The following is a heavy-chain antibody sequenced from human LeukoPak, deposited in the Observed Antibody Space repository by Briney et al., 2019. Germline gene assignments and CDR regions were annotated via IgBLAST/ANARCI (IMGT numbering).Heavy chain of an antibody. CDR3: ARYPAYKTTNVQYYYYYYYMDV. CDR2: ISSSSSYI. Sequence: PGGSLRLSCAASGFTFSSYSMNWVRQAPGKGLEWVSSISSSSSYIYYADSVKGRFTISRDNAKNSLYLQMNSLRADDTAVYYCARYPAYKTTNVQYYYYYYYMDVWGKGTTVTVSS. V-gene: IGHV3-21*01. D-gene: IGHD4-11*01. CDR1: GFTFSSYS. J-gene: IGHJ6*03.